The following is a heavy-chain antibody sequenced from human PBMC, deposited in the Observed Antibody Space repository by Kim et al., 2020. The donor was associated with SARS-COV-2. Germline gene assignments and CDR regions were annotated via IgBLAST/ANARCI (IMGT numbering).Heavy chain of an antibody. J-gene: IGHJ4*02. V-gene: IGHV3-30*18. Sequence: GGSLRLSCAASGFTFSSYGMHWVRQAPGKGLEWVAVISYDGSNKYYADSVKGRFTISRDNSKNTLYLQMNSLRAEDTAVYYCAKDRYLSRSTSCYVPAYWGQGTLVTVSS. CDR1: GFTFSSYG. D-gene: IGHD2-2*01. CDR2: ISYDGSNK. CDR3: AKDRYLSRSTSCYVPAY.